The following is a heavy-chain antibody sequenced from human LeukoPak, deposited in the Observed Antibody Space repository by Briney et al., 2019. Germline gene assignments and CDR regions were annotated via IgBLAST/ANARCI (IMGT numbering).Heavy chain of an antibody. J-gene: IGHJ3*02. CDR1: GGSISGYY. D-gene: IGHD1-7*01. CDR3: ARLITGTTTAFDI. V-gene: IGHV4-4*07. Sequence: SETLSLTCTVSGGSISGYYWSWIRQPAGKGLEWIGRVYTSGSTHYNPSLKSRVTMSVDTSKDQFSLKLSSVTAADTAVYYCARLITGTTTAFDIWGQGTMVTVSS. CDR2: VYTSGST.